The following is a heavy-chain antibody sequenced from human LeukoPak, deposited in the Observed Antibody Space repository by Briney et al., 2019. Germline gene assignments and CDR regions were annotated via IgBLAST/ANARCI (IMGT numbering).Heavy chain of an antibody. V-gene: IGHV3-23*01. D-gene: IGHD3-22*01. CDR2: ISGGGGST. CDR3: AKDSTPTYYDSSGYYDP. J-gene: IGHJ5*02. Sequence: GGSLRLSCAASGFTFSSYAMSWVRQAPGKGLEWVSAISGGGGSTYYADSVKGRFTISRDNSKNTLYLQMNSLRAEDTAVYYCAKDSTPTYYDSSGYYDPWGQGTLVTVSS. CDR1: GFTFSSYA.